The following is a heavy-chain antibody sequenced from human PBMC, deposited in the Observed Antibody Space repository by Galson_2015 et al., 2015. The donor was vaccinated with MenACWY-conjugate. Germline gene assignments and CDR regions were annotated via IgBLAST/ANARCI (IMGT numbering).Heavy chain of an antibody. CDR1: GLTFGDSP. Sequence: SLRLSCAASGLTFGDSPMNWFRQAPGKSLEWVGFIRKKADGGTTDYAASVKGRFTISRDDSKSIAYLQMNSLKTEDTAVYYCTRPDFCSGRDAFDIWGQGTMVTVSS. D-gene: IGHD3-3*01. J-gene: IGHJ3*02. CDR3: TRPDFCSGRDAFDI. CDR2: IRKKADGGTT. V-gene: IGHV3-49*03.